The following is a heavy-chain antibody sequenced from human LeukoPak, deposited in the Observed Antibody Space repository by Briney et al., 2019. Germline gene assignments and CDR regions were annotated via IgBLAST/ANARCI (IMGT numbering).Heavy chain of an antibody. CDR3: ARQLRYFDWLTP. Sequence: GESLKISCKGSGYSFTSYWIGWVRQLPGKGLQWMGIIYHGDSDTRYSPSFQSQVTISADKSINTVYLQWSSRKAAYTAMYYCARQLRYFDWLTPWGQGTLVTVSS. D-gene: IGHD3-9*01. V-gene: IGHV5-51*01. J-gene: IGHJ5*02. CDR2: IYHGDSDT. CDR1: GYSFTSYW.